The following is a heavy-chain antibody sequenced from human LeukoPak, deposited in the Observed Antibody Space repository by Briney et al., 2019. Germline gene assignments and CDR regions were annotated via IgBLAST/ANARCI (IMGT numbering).Heavy chain of an antibody. CDR3: ARDLTTSDN. CDR1: GFTFDDYG. J-gene: IGHJ4*02. D-gene: IGHD1-1*01. V-gene: IGHV3-20*04. CDR2: INWSGGRT. Sequence: GGSLRLSCAASGFTFDDYGMSWVRHAPGKGLEWVSGINWSGGRTGYADSLKGRFTISRDNAKNTLYLQMNSLRDEDTALYYCARDLTTSDNWGQGTLVTVSS.